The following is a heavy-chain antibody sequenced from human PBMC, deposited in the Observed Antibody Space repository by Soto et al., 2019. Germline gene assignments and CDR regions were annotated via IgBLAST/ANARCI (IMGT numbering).Heavy chain of an antibody. J-gene: IGHJ4*02. CDR1: GYTFISYG. CDR3: PGEGTPTLN. V-gene: IGHV1-18*01. CDR2: IRSHNGNT. Sequence: QVQLVQSGAEVKKPGASVKVSCKASGYTFISYGISWVRQAPGQGLEWMGWIRSHNGNTNYAQYLQGRVTLGTDTFARTAYTELRSLRSGDTAVYYIPGEGTPTLNRGPRTLITDSS. D-gene: IGHD1-1*01.